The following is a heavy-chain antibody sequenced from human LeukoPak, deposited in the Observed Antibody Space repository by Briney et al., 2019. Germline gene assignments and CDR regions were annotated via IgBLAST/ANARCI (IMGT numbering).Heavy chain of an antibody. Sequence: GGSLRPSCAASGFTLPSNSMSWVRQAPGKGLGWVSSISSNSDYVYYAGSVKGRFTISRDNARNSLYLQMNSLRAEDTAVYYCARLSSLYSAMFNLWGQGTLVTVSS. CDR3: ARLSSLYSAMFNL. J-gene: IGHJ5*02. D-gene: IGHD5-18*01. CDR1: GFTLPSNS. V-gene: IGHV3-21*01. CDR2: ISSNSDYV.